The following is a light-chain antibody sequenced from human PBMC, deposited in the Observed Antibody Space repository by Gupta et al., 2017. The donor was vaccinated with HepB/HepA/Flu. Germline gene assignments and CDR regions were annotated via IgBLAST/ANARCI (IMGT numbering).Light chain of an antibody. CDR3: QQYNSYPLT. Sequence: DIQMTQSPSTLSASVGDRVTITCLASQSISSWLAWYQPKPGKAPKLLSYKASSLESGVPSRFSGSGSGTEFTLTISSLQPDDFATYYCQQYNSYPLTFGGGTKVEIK. CDR2: KAS. CDR1: QSISSW. J-gene: IGKJ4*01. V-gene: IGKV1-5*03.